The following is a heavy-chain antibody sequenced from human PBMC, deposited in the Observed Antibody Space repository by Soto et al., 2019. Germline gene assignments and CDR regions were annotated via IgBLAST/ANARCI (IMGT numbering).Heavy chain of an antibody. D-gene: IGHD6-13*01. CDR1: GGTFSDQA. CDR2: IIPIFTTT. J-gene: IGHJ3*02. CDR3: AREVAADGTFREDVFDI. V-gene: IGHV1-69*01. Sequence: QVHVMQSGAEVKKPGSSVKVSCMAPGGTFSDQAINWVREAAGEGLEWMGRIIPIFTTTNYAQKFQGRVTMTADESTITAYLEPSSLKHDDTAVYYCAREVAADGTFREDVFDIWGQGTLVTVSS.